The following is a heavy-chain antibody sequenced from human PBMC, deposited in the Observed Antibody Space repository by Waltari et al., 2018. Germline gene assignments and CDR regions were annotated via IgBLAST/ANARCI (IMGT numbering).Heavy chain of an antibody. CDR3: AKMHGGNFISDAYDI. V-gene: IGHV1-18*04. CDR2: IGPYNGVT. CDR1: GYTFIDYG. D-gene: IGHD2-21*02. J-gene: IGHJ3*02. Sequence: QVQLVQSGAEVTKPGASVKVSCRGSGYTFIDYGLTWLRQAPGQGPEWLGWIGPYNGVTNYAQKVQGRMTVTADTYTSTAYMELRSLTSDDTAVYYCAKMHGGNFISDAYDIWGQGTMVTV.